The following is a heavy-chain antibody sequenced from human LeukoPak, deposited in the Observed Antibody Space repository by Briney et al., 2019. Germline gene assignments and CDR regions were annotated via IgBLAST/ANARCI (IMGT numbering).Heavy chain of an antibody. V-gene: IGHV3-74*03. J-gene: IGHJ4*02. CDR1: GFTFSTYC. D-gene: IGHD3-9*01. CDR3: ARDLDWILFDY. CDR2: IRPEGTTT. Sequence: GGALRLSCAASGFTFSTYCMHWVRQARGKGLVWVSRIRPEGTTTASEDSVKGRFTISRDKDKNTLFLQMNSMSAEDTAVYYCARDLDWILFDYWGQGTLVTVSS.